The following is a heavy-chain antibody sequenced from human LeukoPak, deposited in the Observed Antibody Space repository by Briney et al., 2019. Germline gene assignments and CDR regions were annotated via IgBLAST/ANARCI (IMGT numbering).Heavy chain of an antibody. CDR2: IYTSGST. V-gene: IGHV4-61*02. CDR3: AREKGYYYDSSGYHPIDY. Sequence: SETLSLTCTVSGGSISSGSYYWSWIRQPAGKGLEWVGRIYTSGSTNYNPSLKSRVTISVDTSKNQFSLKLSSVTAADTAVYYCAREKGYYYDSSGYHPIDYWGQGTLVTVSS. J-gene: IGHJ4*02. D-gene: IGHD3-22*01. CDR1: GGSISSGSYY.